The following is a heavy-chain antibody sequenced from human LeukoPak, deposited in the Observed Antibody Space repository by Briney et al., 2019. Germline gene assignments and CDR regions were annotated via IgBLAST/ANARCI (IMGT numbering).Heavy chain of an antibody. CDR3: ARGWPAAQMINMVRGVMDFDY. CDR2: TNPNSGNT. Sequence: ASVKVSCKASGYTFTSYDINWVRQATGQGLEWMGWTNPNSGNTGYAQKFQGRVTITRNTSISTAYMELSSLRSEDTAVYYCARGWPAAQMINMVRGVMDFDYWGQGTLVTVSS. J-gene: IGHJ4*02. V-gene: IGHV1-8*03. CDR1: GYTFTSYD. D-gene: IGHD3-10*01.